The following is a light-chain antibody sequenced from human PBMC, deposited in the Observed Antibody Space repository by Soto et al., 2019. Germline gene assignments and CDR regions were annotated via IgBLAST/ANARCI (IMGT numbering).Light chain of an antibody. CDR2: WAS. Sequence: DIVMTQSPDSLAVSLGERATINCKSSQSVLYTSNNKNYLAWYQQKPGQPPKLLIYWASTRESGVPDRFSGSGSGTDFTLTISSLQAEDVAVYSCQQYYTTPITFGGGPKVDI. V-gene: IGKV4-1*01. CDR1: QSVLYTSNNKNY. CDR3: QQYYTTPIT. J-gene: IGKJ4*01.